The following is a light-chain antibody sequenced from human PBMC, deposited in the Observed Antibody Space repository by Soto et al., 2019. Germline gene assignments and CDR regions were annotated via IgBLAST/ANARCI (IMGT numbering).Light chain of an antibody. V-gene: IGKV3-11*01. CDR2: DAS. J-gene: IGKJ1*01. CDR3: QERSSWPPWT. Sequence: EIVLTQSPTTLSLSPGERATLSCRASQNINTFLAWYQQRPGQAPRLLIYDASSRATGIPARFSGSGSGTDFTLTISSLEPEDFAIYYCQERSSWPPWTFGQGTEVEVK. CDR1: QNINTF.